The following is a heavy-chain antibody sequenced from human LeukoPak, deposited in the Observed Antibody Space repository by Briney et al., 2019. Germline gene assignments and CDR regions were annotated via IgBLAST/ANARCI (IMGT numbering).Heavy chain of an antibody. CDR1: GGSISGYY. J-gene: IGHJ3*02. CDR2: IYYSGST. Sequence: SETLSLTCTVSGGSISGYYWSWIRQPPGKGLEWIGYIYYSGSTYYNPSLKSRVTISVDTSKNQFSLKMNAVTAADTAVYYCARAELGTHDAFDIWGQGTMVTVSS. V-gene: IGHV4-30-4*01. CDR3: ARAELGTHDAFDI. D-gene: IGHD3-16*01.